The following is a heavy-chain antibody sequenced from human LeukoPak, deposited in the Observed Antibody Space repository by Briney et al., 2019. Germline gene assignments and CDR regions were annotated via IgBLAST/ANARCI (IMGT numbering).Heavy chain of an antibody. D-gene: IGHD3-10*02. CDR2: ISSSGSTI. CDR1: GFTFSSYE. V-gene: IGHV3-48*03. Sequence: GGSLRLSCAAYGFTFSSYEMNWVRQAPGKGLEWVSYISSSGSTIYYADSVKGRFTISRDNAKNSLYLQLNSLRAEDTAVYYCAELGITMIGGVWGKGTTVTISS. CDR3: AELGITMIGGV. J-gene: IGHJ6*04.